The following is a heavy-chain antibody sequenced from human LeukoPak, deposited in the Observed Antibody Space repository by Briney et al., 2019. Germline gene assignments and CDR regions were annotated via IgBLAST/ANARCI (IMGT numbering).Heavy chain of an antibody. CDR2: ISAYNGNT. V-gene: IGHV1-18*01. CDR1: GYTFTSYG. Sequence: ASVNVSCKASGYTFTSYGISWVRQAPGQGLEWMGWISAYNGNTNYAQKLQGRVTMTTDTSTSTAYMELRSLRSDDTAVYYCARDRHYYGSGTCGYWGQGTLVTVSS. D-gene: IGHD3-10*01. CDR3: ARDRHYYGSGTCGY. J-gene: IGHJ4*02.